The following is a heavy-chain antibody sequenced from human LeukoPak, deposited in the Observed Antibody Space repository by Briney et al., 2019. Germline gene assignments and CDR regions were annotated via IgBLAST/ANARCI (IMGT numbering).Heavy chain of an antibody. D-gene: IGHD3-3*01. Sequence: SVKVSCKASGGTFGSYAIGWVRQAPGQGLEWMGRIIPILGIANYAQKFQGRVTITADKSTSTAYMELSSLRSEDTAVYYCARDQYDFWSGDLYYYYGMDVWGQGTTVTVSS. CDR1: GGTFGSYA. CDR3: ARDQYDFWSGDLYYYYGMDV. CDR2: IIPILGIA. V-gene: IGHV1-69*04. J-gene: IGHJ6*02.